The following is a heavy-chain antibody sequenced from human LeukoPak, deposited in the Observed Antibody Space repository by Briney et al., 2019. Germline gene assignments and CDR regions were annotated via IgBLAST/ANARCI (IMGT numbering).Heavy chain of an antibody. CDR1: GFSFSNYA. V-gene: IGHV3-30-3*01. CDR3: ARVRLGAGDAFDI. Sequence: PGGSLRLSCGASGFSFSNYAMHWVRQAPGKGLEWVAVMSYDGSNKYYADSVKGRFTISRDNSKNTLYLQMNSLRAEDTAVYYCARVRLGAGDAFDIWGQGTMVTVS. J-gene: IGHJ3*02. CDR2: MSYDGSNK. D-gene: IGHD6-19*01.